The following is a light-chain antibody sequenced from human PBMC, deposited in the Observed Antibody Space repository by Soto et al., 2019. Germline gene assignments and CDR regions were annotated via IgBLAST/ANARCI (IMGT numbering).Light chain of an antibody. CDR1: QSVSSIY. CDR2: GAS. CDR3: QQYGDSPLT. J-gene: IGKJ4*01. V-gene: IGKV3-20*01. Sequence: EIVLTQSPGTLSLSPGGRATLSCRASQSVSSIYFAWYQQKPGQAPRLLIYGASSRATGIPDRFSGSGSGTDFTLTINRLEPEDYAVYYCQQYGDSPLTFGGGTKVEIK.